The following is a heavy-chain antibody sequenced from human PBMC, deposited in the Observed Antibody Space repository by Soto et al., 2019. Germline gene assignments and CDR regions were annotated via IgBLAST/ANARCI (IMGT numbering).Heavy chain of an antibody. CDR2: YDPEEHKI. CDR1: GYTFTSYG. CDR3: ATVFGGNYNDYFDK. Sequence: ASVKVSCKASGYTFTSYGISWVRQAPGKGLEWMGGYDPEEHKIVYAQKFQGRVTMTEDTSTDTAYMELSSLRSDDTAVYYCATVFGGNYNDYFDKWSQGTLVTVSS. D-gene: IGHD1-26*01. J-gene: IGHJ4*02. V-gene: IGHV1-24*01.